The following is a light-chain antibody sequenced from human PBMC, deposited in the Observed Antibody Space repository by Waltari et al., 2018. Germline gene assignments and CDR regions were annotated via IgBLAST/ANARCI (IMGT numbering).Light chain of an antibody. CDR2: GSS. Sequence: EIVLKQSPGTLSLSLGDRATVSCRASQRVSRALAWYQQKPGQAPRLLICGSSTRATGIPDRCSGSCSVTDFSLTSSILEPDDFAVYYCQHCLRLPVTFGQGTTVEI. J-gene: IGKJ1*01. CDR3: QHCLRLPVT. CDR1: QRVSRA. V-gene: IGKV3-20*01.